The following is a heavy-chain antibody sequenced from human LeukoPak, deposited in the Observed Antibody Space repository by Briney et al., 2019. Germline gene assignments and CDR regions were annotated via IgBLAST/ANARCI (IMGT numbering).Heavy chain of an antibody. CDR3: ARTVDTAMAVTFDY. CDR1: GFTFSNYG. V-gene: IGHV3-33*01. CDR2: IWYDGSNK. Sequence: GGSLRLSCEASGFTFSNYGMHWVRQAPGKGLEWVALIWYDGSNKYYADSVKGRFTISRDNSKNTLYLQMNSLRAEDTAVYHCARTVDTAMAVTFDYWGQGSLVTVSS. J-gene: IGHJ4*02. D-gene: IGHD5-18*01.